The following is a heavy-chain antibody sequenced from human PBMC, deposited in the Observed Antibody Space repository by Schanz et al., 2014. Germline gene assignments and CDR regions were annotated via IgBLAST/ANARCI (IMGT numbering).Heavy chain of an antibody. CDR2: INTGSGDT. CDR1: EYSFTSYS. Sequence: QVHLVQSGAEVKRPGASVKVSCKASEYSFTSYSMHWVRQAPGQRLEWMGWINTGSGDTKYSQNFQGRVTITRGTSATTAYMELTNLRSEDTAGYYCAREEGWGIAAAGPKHYYYGMDVWGQGTTVTVSS. D-gene: IGHD6-13*01. CDR3: AREEGWGIAAAGPKHYYYGMDV. J-gene: IGHJ6*02. V-gene: IGHV1-3*04.